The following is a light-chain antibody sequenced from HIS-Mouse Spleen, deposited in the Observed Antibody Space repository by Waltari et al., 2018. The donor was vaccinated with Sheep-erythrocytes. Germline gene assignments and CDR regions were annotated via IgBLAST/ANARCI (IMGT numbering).Light chain of an antibody. CDR1: SSDVGSYNL. V-gene: IGLV2-23*01. CDR2: EGR. CDR3: CSYAGSSTPWV. Sequence: QSALTQPASVSGSPGQSITISCTGTSSDVGSYNLVSWYQQHPGKAPKLMIYEGRKRPSGVSNRFPGSKPGNTASLTISGLQAEDEADYYCCSYAGSSTPWVFGGGTKLTVL. J-gene: IGLJ3*02.